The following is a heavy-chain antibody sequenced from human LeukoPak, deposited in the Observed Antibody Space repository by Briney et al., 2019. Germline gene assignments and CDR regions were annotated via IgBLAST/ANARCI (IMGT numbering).Heavy chain of an antibody. J-gene: IGHJ5*02. V-gene: IGHV1-18*01. CDR2: ISAYNGNT. D-gene: IGHD3-3*01. CDR3: ARGLSTYYDFWSGYSPGPTRRDNWFDP. Sequence: ASVKVSCKASGYTFTSYGISWVRQAPGQGLEWMGWISAYNGNTNYAQKLQGRVTMTTDTSTSTAYMELRSLRSDDTAVYYCARGLSTYYDFWSGYSPGPTRRDNWFDPWGQGTLVTVSS. CDR1: GYTFTSYG.